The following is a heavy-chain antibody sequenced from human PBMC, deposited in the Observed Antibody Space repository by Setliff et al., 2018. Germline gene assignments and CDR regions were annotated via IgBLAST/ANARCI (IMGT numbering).Heavy chain of an antibody. CDR2: IKRRSDGATI. Sequence: RLSCTASGFSFSDAWMNWVRLVLGKGLEWVGRIKRRSDGATIDYAAPMKGRFTISREDSEDTLYLQMNSLKTEDTAVYFCARVFCRRSCLVESYMDVWGTGTTVTVSS. D-gene: IGHD3-16*01. CDR3: ARVFCRRSCLVESYMDV. J-gene: IGHJ6*03. V-gene: IGHV3-15*07. CDR1: GFSFSDAW.